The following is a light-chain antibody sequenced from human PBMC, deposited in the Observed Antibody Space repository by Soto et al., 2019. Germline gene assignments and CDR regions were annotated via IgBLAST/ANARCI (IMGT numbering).Light chain of an antibody. CDR3: QHYYNYPRT. CDR2: AAS. V-gene: IGKV1-8*01. Sequence: AIRMTQSPSSLSASTGDRVTIPCRARQDIGTYLAWYQQKPGKAPKLLIYAASSLQSGVPSRFSGSGSGTDFTLTISWLQSEDFATYYCQHYYNYPRTFGQGTKVDIK. J-gene: IGKJ1*01. CDR1: QDIGTY.